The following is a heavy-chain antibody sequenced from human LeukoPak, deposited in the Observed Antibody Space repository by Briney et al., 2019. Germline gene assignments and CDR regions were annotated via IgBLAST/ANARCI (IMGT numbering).Heavy chain of an antibody. CDR3: AKDQIDDWDYFDY. J-gene: IGHJ4*02. Sequence: GGSLRLSCAASGFTVSNNYMSWVRQAPGKGLEWVSAISGSGGSTYYADSVKGRFTISRDNSKNTLYLQMNSLRAEDTAVYYCAKDQIDDWDYFDYWGQGTLVTVSS. V-gene: IGHV3-23*01. CDR1: GFTVSNNY. D-gene: IGHD3-9*01. CDR2: ISGSGGST.